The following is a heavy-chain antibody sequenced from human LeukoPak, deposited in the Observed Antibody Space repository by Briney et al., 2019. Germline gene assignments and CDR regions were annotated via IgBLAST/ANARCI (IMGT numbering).Heavy chain of an antibody. CDR1: GFTFSRYW. CDR3: AREIDILTRY. Sequence: GGSLRLSCAASGFTFSRYWMSWVRQAPGKGLEWVANIKKDGSEKYYVDSVKGRFTISRDNAKNSLYLQMNSLRAEDTAVYYCAREIDILTRYWGQGTLVTVSS. D-gene: IGHD3-9*01. J-gene: IGHJ4*02. V-gene: IGHV3-7*01. CDR2: IKKDGSEK.